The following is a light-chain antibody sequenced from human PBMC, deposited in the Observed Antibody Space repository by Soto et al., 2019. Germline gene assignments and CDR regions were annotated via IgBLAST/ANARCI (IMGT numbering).Light chain of an antibody. CDR1: SSVIGAYKY. Sequence: SVLTQPASVSGSPGQSVTISCTGTSSVIGAYKYVSWYQHHPGKSPRLLIYEVSNRPSGVSNRFSASKSGNTASLTISGLQAEDEADYFFCSYRSSSTLVFGGGTKVTVL. CDR3: CSYRSSSTLV. V-gene: IGLV2-14*01. CDR2: EVS. J-gene: IGLJ2*01.